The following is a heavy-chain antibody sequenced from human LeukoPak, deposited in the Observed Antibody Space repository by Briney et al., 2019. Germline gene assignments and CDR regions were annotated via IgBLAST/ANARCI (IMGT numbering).Heavy chain of an antibody. D-gene: IGHD5-12*01. CDR3: ARSVAHFDY. Sequence: GGSLRLSCAASGFTFSTYSMNWVLQAPGYGLEWVSYITGSSSTIYYADSVKGRFTISRDNAKDSLYLQMNSLRDEDTAVYYCARSVAHFDYRGQGTLVSVSS. V-gene: IGHV3-48*02. CDR1: GFTFSTYS. CDR2: ITGSSSTI. J-gene: IGHJ4*02.